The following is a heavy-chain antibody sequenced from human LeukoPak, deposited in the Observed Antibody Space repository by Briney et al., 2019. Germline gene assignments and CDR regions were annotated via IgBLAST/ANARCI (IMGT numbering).Heavy chain of an antibody. CDR3: VSQPKHKAAGYYYYGMDD. D-gene: IGHD6-25*01. CDR1: GGFHSSSSYY. Sequence: LETLSLTRTFSGGFHSSSSYYWGWIRHPPGRGLVWIGYLYYSGSHDYNPPLKRRATTSVDTAKNQFSLKLSSVTAADTSVYHCVSQPKHKAAGYYYYGMDDWGQGATVTVSS. V-gene: IGHV4-39*07. CDR2: LYYSGSH. J-gene: IGHJ6*02.